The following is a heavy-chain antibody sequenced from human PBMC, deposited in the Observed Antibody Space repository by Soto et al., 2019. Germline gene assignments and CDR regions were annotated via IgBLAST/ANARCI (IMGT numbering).Heavy chain of an antibody. V-gene: IGHV4-30-4*01. CDR3: ARDGPYCYGMDV. Sequence: SETLSLTCFVAGGCISNNDYEGNGILQSPGKGLEWIGSSAYSGSTYYCPSLKRRFIISADTSNNLFSLNLRSVTAADTALYVCARDGPYCYGMDVWGQGTTVTVSS. J-gene: IGHJ6*02. CDR1: GGCISNNDYE. CDR2: SAYSGST.